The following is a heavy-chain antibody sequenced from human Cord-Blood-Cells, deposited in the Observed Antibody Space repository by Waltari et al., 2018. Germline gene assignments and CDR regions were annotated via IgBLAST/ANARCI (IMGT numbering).Heavy chain of an antibody. J-gene: IGHJ4*02. CDR3: ARLEYSSSWDY. CDR2: ISSSSSYI. CDR1: GFTFSSYS. D-gene: IGHD6-6*01. Sequence: EVQLVESGGGLVKPGGSLRLSCAASGFTFSSYSMNWIRQAPGKGRALVASISSSSSYIYYAGSVKGRFTISRDNAKNSRYLQMNSLRAEDTAVYYCARLEYSSSWDYWGQGTLVTVSS. V-gene: IGHV3-21*01.